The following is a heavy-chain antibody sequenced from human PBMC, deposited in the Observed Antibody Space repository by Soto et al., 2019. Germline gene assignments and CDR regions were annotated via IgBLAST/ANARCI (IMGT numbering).Heavy chain of an antibody. CDR1: GGTFSSYA. Sequence: GASVKVSCKASGGTFSSYAISCVRQAPGQGLEWMGGIIPIFGTANYAQKFQGRVTITADESTSTAYMELSSLRSEDTAVYYCARPRITMVRGVRTPYYYGMDVWGQGTTVTVSS. V-gene: IGHV1-69*13. CDR2: IIPIFGTA. D-gene: IGHD3-10*01. CDR3: ARPRITMVRGVRTPYYYGMDV. J-gene: IGHJ6*02.